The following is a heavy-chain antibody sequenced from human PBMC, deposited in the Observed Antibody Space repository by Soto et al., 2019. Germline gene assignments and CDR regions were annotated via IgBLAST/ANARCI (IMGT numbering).Heavy chain of an antibody. CDR2: IYYSGSP. V-gene: IGHV4-39*01. CDR3: DRRGRTSNGDWFDL. CDR1: GDSISSSKYY. D-gene: IGHD3-3*02. Sequence: SETLSLTCTFSGDSISSSKYYWGWIRQPPGKGLEWIGSIYYSGSPNYNSSLTSPVTISIDTSKNQFSLSLRSVTAADTAVYFCDRRGRTSNGDWFDLWGQGILVTVSS. J-gene: IGHJ5*02.